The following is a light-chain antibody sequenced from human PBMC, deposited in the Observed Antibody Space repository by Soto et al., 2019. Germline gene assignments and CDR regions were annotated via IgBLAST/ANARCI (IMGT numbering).Light chain of an antibody. V-gene: IGLV2-23*02. CDR2: EVS. Sequence: QSALTKPASVSGSPGQSSTISCTGTSSDVGSYNLVSWYQQHPGKAPKLVIYEVSKRLSGVSNRFSGSKSGNTSSLTISGHQAEEEGDYYCFSYARSGTVFGGGTKVTVL. CDR1: SSDVGSYNL. J-gene: IGLJ3*02. CDR3: FSYARSGTV.